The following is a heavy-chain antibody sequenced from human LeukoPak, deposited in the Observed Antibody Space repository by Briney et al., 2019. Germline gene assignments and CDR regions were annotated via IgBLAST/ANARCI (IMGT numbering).Heavy chain of an antibody. CDR1: GYTFTSYY. J-gene: IGHJ3*02. CDR2: INPSGGSR. CDR3: ARGSIVGARTLGFGAFDI. V-gene: IGHV1-46*01. D-gene: IGHD1-26*01. Sequence: ASVKVSCKASGYTFTSYYMHWVRQAPGQGLEWMGIINPSGGSRSYAQKFQGRVTMTRDTSTSTVYMELSSLRSEDTAVYYCARGSIVGARTLGFGAFDIWGQGTMVTVSS.